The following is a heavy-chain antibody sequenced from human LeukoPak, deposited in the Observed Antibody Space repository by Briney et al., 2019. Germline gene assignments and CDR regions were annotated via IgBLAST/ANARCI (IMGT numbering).Heavy chain of an antibody. D-gene: IGHD6-13*01. J-gene: IGHJ2*01. V-gene: IGHV1-69*05. CDR1: GGTFSSYS. CDR2: IIPIFGKA. CDR3: AREVYIAAADYWYFDL. Sequence: ASVQVSCKASGGTFSSYSISWVRQAPGQGLEWMGRIIPIFGKANYAQKLQGRVTITTDESTGTACMELSSLRSEDTAVNYCAREVYIAAADYWYFDLWGRGTRVTVSS.